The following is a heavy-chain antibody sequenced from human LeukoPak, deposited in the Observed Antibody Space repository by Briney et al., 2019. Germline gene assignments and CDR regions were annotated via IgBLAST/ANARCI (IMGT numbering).Heavy chain of an antibody. CDR1: GYTFTSYY. D-gene: IGHD2-21*01. CDR3: ARERDSRGLRGPQAFDY. CDR2: INPSGGST. Sequence: ASVKVSCKASGYTFTSYYMHWVRQAPGQGLEWMGIINPSGGSTSYAQKFQGRVTMTRDTSTSTVYMELSSLRSEDTVVYYCARERDSRGLRGPQAFDYWGQGTLVTVSS. J-gene: IGHJ4*02. V-gene: IGHV1-46*01.